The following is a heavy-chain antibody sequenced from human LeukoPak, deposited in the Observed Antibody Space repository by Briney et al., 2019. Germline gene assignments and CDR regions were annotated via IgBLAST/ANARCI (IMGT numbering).Heavy chain of an antibody. CDR3: ARDPIYGGNSFYGHAFDI. J-gene: IGHJ3*02. D-gene: IGHD4-23*01. V-gene: IGHV3-30*04. CDR1: GFTFSSYV. Sequence: GGSLRLSCAASGFTFSSYVMNWVRQAPGKGLEWVAIISYDGSNKYYADSVKGRFTISRDNSKNTLYLQMNSLRAADTAVYYCARDPIYGGNSFYGHAFDIWGQGTMVTVSS. CDR2: ISYDGSNK.